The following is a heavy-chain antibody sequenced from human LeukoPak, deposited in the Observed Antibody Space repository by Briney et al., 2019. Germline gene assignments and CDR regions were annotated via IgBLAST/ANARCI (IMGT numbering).Heavy chain of an antibody. V-gene: IGHV3-53*01. CDR3: ARDVVTMVRGAHRYYYAFDV. CDR1: GFTVSNNF. CDR2: MYKGGST. Sequence: GGSLRLSCAASGFTVSNNFMSWVRQAPGKGLEWVSIMYKGGSTYYADSVKGRITISRDNSKNTVFLQMNSLRAGDTAVYYCARDVVTMVRGAHRYYYAFDVWGLGTTVSVSS. J-gene: IGHJ6*02. D-gene: IGHD3-10*01.